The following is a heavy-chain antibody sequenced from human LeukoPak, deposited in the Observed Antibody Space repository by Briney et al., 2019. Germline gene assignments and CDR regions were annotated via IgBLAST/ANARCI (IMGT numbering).Heavy chain of an antibody. CDR2: ISYDGSNK. Sequence: GGSLRLSCAASGFTFSSYAMHWVRQAPGKGLEWVAVISYDGSNKYYADSVKGRFTISRDNSKNTLYLQMNSLRAEDTAVYYCAKGRSSGSYYFDYWGQGTLVTVSS. J-gene: IGHJ4*02. D-gene: IGHD1-26*01. V-gene: IGHV3-30*04. CDR3: AKGRSSGSYYFDY. CDR1: GFTFSSYA.